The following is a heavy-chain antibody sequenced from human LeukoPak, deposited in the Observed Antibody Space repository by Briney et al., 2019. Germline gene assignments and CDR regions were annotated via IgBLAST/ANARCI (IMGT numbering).Heavy chain of an antibody. CDR1: GFTVSSNY. CDR3: ARDATMVPLYYYYYMDV. Sequence: GVSLRLSCAASGFTVSSNYMSWVRQAPGKGLEWVSSINSSSGYIYYADSVKGRFTISRDNAKNSLYLQMNSLRAEDTAVYYCARDATMVPLYYYYYMDVWGKGTTVTVSS. V-gene: IGHV3-21*01. CDR2: INSSSGYI. J-gene: IGHJ6*03. D-gene: IGHD3-10*01.